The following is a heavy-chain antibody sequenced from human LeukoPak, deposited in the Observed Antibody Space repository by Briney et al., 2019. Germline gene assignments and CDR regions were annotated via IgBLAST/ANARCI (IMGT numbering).Heavy chain of an antibody. V-gene: IGHV3-48*01. D-gene: IGHD3-10*01. CDR3: ARSRGEWDAFDI. CDR2: ISSSSSTI. J-gene: IGHJ3*02. CDR1: GFTFSSYS. Sequence: GGSLTLSCAASGFTFSSYSMNWVRQAPGKGLEWDSYISSSSSTIYYADSVKGRFTISRDNAKNSLYLQMNSLRAEDTAVYYCARSRGEWDAFDIWGQGTMVTVSS.